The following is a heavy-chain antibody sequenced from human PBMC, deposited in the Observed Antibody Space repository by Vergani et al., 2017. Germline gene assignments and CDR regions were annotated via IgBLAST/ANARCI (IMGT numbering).Heavy chain of an antibody. J-gene: IGHJ5*02. CDR2: MNPNRGNT. Sequence: QVQLVQSGAEVKKPGASVKVSCKASGYTFTSYGISWVRQATGQGLEWMGWMNPNRGNTGYAQKFQGRVTMTTDTSISTAYMELSSLRSEDTAVYYCARGEGYCSTTNCPTDWDDPWGQGTLVTVSS. D-gene: IGHD2-2*01. CDR3: ARGEGYCSTTNCPTDWDDP. CDR1: GYTFTSYG. V-gene: IGHV1-8*02.